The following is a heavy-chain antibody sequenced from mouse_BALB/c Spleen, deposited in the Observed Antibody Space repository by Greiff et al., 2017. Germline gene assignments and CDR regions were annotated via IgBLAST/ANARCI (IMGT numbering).Heavy chain of an antibody. D-gene: IGHD2-1*01. Sequence: QVQLQQSGAELVKPGASVKLSCKASGYTFTSYYMYWVKQRPGQGLEWIGEINPSNGGTNFNEKFKSKATLTVDKSSSTAYMQLSSLTSEDSAVYYCTNSYGNLYYYAMDYWGQGTSVTVSS. V-gene: IGHV1S81*02. CDR2: INPSNGGT. CDR3: TNSYGNLYYYAMDY. J-gene: IGHJ4*01. CDR1: GYTFTSYY.